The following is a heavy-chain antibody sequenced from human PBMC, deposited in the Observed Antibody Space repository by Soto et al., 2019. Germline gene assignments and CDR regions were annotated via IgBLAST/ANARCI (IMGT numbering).Heavy chain of an antibody. CDR3: ARHLIGTTWYSDN. D-gene: IGHD1-20*01. V-gene: IGHV5-51*01. J-gene: IGHJ4*02. CDR1: GYSFINHW. Sequence: PGESLKISCKSSGYSFINHWIGWVRQMPGKGLEWMGIIFPSDSDTRYSPSFQGQVTISADKSINTAYLQWSSLKASDTAIYYCARHLIGTTWYSDNWGQGTLVTVSS. CDR2: IFPSDSDT.